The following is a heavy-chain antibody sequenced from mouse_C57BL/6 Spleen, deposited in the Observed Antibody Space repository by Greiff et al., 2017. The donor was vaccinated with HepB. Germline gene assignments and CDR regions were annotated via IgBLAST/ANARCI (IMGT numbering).Heavy chain of an antibody. D-gene: IGHD2-5*01. CDR2: IWSGGST. V-gene: IGHV2-2*01. J-gene: IGHJ3*01. Sequence: QVQLKESGPGLVQPSQSLSITCTVSGFSLTSYGVHWVRQSPGKGLEWLGVIWSGGSTDYNAAFISRLSISKDNSKSQVFFKMNSLQADDTAIYSCARVRSNFWFAYWGQGTLVTVAA. CDR3: ARVRSNFWFAY. CDR1: GFSLTSYG.